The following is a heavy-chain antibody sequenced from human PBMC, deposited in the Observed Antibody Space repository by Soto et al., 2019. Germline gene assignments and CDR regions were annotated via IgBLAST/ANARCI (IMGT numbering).Heavy chain of an antibody. CDR2: MNPQSGKT. J-gene: IGHJ4*02. Sequence: QVQLVQSGAEAKKPGASVKVSCKASGYTFSNHDINWVRQASGQGLEWMGWMNPQSGKTDYVQKFQGRVTMTRDPSISTAHMEVASLPFEDPAVYYCAIYTTSFSYFTHGGQGTLVIVSS. CDR1: GYTFSNHD. CDR3: AIYTTSFSYFTH. V-gene: IGHV1-8*01. D-gene: IGHD1-26*01.